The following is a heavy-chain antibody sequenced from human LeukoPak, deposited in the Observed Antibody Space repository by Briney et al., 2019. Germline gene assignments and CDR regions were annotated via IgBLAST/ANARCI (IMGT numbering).Heavy chain of an antibody. CDR1: GGSISSSSYY. V-gene: IGHV4-39*07. Sequence: SETLSLTCTVSGGSISSSSYYWGWIRQPPGKGLEWIGSIYYSGSTYYNPSLKSRVTISVDTSKNQFSLKLSSVTAADTAVYYCVEGLKNCGGDCYPDYWGREPWSPSPQ. J-gene: IGHJ4*02. CDR3: VEGLKNCGGDCYPDY. D-gene: IGHD2-21*02. CDR2: IYYSGST.